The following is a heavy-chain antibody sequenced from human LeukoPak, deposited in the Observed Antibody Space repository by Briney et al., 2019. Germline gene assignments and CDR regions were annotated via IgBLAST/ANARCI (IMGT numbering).Heavy chain of an antibody. J-gene: IGHJ4*02. D-gene: IGHD5-18*01. Sequence: GGSLRLSCAASGFTFSSYGIHWVRQAPGKGLEWVAVISYDGSNKYYADSVRGRFTISRDNSKNTLYLQMNSLRAEDTAVYYCARGGSRQYNFWGQGTLVTVSS. V-gene: IGHV3-30*03. CDR1: GFTFSSYG. CDR2: ISYDGSNK. CDR3: ARGGSRQYNF.